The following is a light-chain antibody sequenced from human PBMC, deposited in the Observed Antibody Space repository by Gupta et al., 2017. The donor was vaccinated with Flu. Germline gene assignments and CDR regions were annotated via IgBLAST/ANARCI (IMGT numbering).Light chain of an antibody. V-gene: IGKV3-11*01. CDR1: QSVSSY. J-gene: IGKJ2*01. CDR3: QQRSNWPPMYT. Sequence: EIVLTQPPATLSLSPVERATLSCRASQSVSSYLAWYQQKPGQAPRLLIYDASNRATGIPARFSGSGSGTDFTLTISSLEPEDCAVYYCQQRSNWPPMYTFGQGTKLEIK. CDR2: DAS.